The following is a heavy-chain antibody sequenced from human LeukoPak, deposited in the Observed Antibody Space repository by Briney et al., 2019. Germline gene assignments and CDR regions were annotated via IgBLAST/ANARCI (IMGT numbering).Heavy chain of an antibody. CDR3: AGLGLHILTAYSYGMDG. Sequence: ASVKVSCKASGHTTTSYGITWVRQAPGQGLEWMGWISAYNGNTNYAQKLQGRVTMTTDTSTHTAYMALRSLRSDDTAVYYCAGLGLHILTAYSYGMDGLGQGA. CDR1: GHTTTSYG. D-gene: IGHD3-9*01. V-gene: IGHV1-18*01. J-gene: IGHJ6*01. CDR2: ISAYNGNT.